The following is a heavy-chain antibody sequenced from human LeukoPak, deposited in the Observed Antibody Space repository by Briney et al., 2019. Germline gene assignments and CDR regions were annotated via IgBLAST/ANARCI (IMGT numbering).Heavy chain of an antibody. CDR3: AKDRSSGWYV. J-gene: IGHJ4*02. CDR2: ISWNSGSI. D-gene: IGHD6-19*01. CDR1: GFTFDDYA. V-gene: IGHV3-9*01. Sequence: PGRSLRLSCAASGFTFDDYAMHWVRQAPGKGLEWVSGISWNSGSIGYADSVKGRFTISRDNSKNTLYLQMNSLRAEDTAVYYCAKDRSSGWYVWGQGTLVTVSS.